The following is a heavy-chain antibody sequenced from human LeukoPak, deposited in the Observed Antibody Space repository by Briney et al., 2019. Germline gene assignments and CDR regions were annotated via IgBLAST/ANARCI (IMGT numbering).Heavy chain of an antibody. CDR2: IYHSGST. D-gene: IGHD3-22*01. Sequence: SGTLSLTCDVSGGSISSSNWWSWVRQPPGKGLEWIGEIYHSGSTNYNPSLKSRVTISVDKSNNQFSLKLSSVTAADTAIYYCARRTYYDYDPFYYYHGMDVWGQGTTVTVSS. V-gene: IGHV4-4*02. CDR1: GGSISSSNW. CDR3: ARRTYYDYDPFYYYHGMDV. J-gene: IGHJ6*02.